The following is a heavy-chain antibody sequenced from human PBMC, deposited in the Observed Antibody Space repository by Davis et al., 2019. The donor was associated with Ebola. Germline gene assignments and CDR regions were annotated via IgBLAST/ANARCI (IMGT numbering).Heavy chain of an antibody. Sequence: GESLKISCAASGFTFSSYAMHWVRQAPGKGLEYVSAISSNGGSTYYANSVKGRFTIFRDNSKNTLYLQMNSLRAEDTAVYYCANYIQRGAFDVWGQGTMVTVSS. J-gene: IGHJ3*01. CDR2: ISSNGGST. D-gene: IGHD5-18*01. V-gene: IGHV3-64*01. CDR3: ANYIQRGAFDV. CDR1: GFTFSSYA.